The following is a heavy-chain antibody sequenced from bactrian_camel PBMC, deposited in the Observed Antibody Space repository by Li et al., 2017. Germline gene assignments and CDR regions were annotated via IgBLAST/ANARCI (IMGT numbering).Heavy chain of an antibody. Sequence: HVQLVESGGGSVQPGGSLRLTCATSGYRVVSGCMGYFRQTPGKEREVVAATGPSNTWYSDSVKGRFTISHDNAKRTLYLQMNSLKPEDTAMYYCVADCEFRYGHFDFNIGSRGQGTQVTVS. CDR2: TGPSNT. J-gene: IGHJ4*01. V-gene: IGHV3S53*01. CDR3: VADCEFRYGHFDFNIGS. D-gene: IGHD2*01. CDR1: GYRVVSGC.